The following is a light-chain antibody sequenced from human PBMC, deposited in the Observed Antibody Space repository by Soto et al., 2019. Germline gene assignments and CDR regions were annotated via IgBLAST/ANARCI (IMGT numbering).Light chain of an antibody. J-gene: IGKJ1*01. V-gene: IGKV3-15*01. CDR1: QSVSSN. CDR3: LQYNLLSGT. Sequence: EQVMKQSPATLCVSPGARATLSCRACQSVSSNLAWYQQKPGQAPRPLIYGATTIATGIPARFSASRFRSVLIINFDIQQPITVKIYDCLQYNLLSGTFGLVTMVQIK. CDR2: GAT.